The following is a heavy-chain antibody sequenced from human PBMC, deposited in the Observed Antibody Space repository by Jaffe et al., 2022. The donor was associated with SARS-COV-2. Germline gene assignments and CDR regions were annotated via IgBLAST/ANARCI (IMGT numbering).Heavy chain of an antibody. CDR2: IYYSGST. CDR1: GGSISSYY. Sequence: QVQLQESGPGLVKPSETLSLTCTVSGGSISSYYWSWIRQPPGKGLEWIGYIYYSGSTNYNPSLKSRVTISVDTSKNQFSLKLSSVTAADTAVYYCARVPIERDTVGFNWYFDLWGRGTLVTVSS. V-gene: IGHV4-59*01. CDR3: ARVPIERDTVGFNWYFDL. J-gene: IGHJ2*01. D-gene: IGHD4-17*01.